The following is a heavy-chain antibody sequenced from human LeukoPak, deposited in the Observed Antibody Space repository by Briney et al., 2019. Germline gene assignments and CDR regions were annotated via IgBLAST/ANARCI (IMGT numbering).Heavy chain of an antibody. D-gene: IGHD3-10*01. Sequence: GRSLRLSCAASGFTFDDYAMHWVRQPRGKGLEWVSGISWNSGSIGYADSVKGRFTISRDNAKNSLYLQMNSLTAEDMALNYCAKGTMVRRVIPGFDYWGQGTLVTVSS. CDR2: ISWNSGSI. CDR3: AKGTMVRRVIPGFDY. V-gene: IGHV3-9*03. CDR1: GFTFDDYA. J-gene: IGHJ4*02.